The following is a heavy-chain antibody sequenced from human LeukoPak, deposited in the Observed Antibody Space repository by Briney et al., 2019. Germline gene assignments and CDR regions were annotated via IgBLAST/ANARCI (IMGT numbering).Heavy chain of an antibody. D-gene: IGHD2-2*01. CDR2: ISAYNGNT. CDR3: ARDDCSSTSCYNNWFDP. CDR1: GYTFTSYD. J-gene: IGHJ5*02. Sequence: ASVKVSCKASGYTFTSYDINWVRQATGQGLEWMGWISAYNGNTNYAQKLQGRVTMTTDTSTSTAYMELRSLRSDDTAVYYCARDDCSSTSCYNNWFDPWGQGTLVTVSS. V-gene: IGHV1-18*01.